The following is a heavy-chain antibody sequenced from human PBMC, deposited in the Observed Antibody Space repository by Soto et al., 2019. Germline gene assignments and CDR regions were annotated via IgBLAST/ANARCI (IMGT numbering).Heavy chain of an antibody. Sequence: GESLKISCKGSWYSFTSYWISWVRQMPGKGLEWMGRIDPSDSYTNYSPSFQGHVTISADKSISTAYLQWSSLKASDTAMYYCASRRGGTKTAYYSYGMDVWGQGTTVTVSS. J-gene: IGHJ6*02. CDR3: ASRRGGTKTAYYSYGMDV. D-gene: IGHD3-16*01. CDR1: WYSFTSYW. V-gene: IGHV5-10-1*01. CDR2: IDPSDSYT.